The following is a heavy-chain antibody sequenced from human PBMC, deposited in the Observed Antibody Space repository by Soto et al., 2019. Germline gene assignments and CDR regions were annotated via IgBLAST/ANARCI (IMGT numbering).Heavy chain of an antibody. J-gene: IGHJ6*03. CDR2: INHSGST. Sequence: SETLSLTCAVYGGSFSGYYWSWIRQPPGKGLEWIGEINHSGSTNYNPSLKSRVTISVDTSKNQFSLKLSSVTAANTAVYYCASTASYYYMDVWGKGTTVTVSS. V-gene: IGHV4-34*01. CDR3: ASTASYYYMDV. CDR1: GGSFSGYY.